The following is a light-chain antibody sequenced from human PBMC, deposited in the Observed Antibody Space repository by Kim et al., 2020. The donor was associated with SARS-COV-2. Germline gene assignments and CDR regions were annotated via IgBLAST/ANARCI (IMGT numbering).Light chain of an antibody. V-gene: IGKV3-11*01. CDR3: QRRGSGTPALT. Sequence: PGEGAAPSCRARHNGGINLAWYQQTPSHAPALLIYDAAIRTAGIPDRFSGSGCGTGFTLTIGGLAPEDVAIYDCQRRGSGTPALTFGGGTKVDIK. CDR2: DAA. J-gene: IGKJ4*01. CDR1: HNGGIN.